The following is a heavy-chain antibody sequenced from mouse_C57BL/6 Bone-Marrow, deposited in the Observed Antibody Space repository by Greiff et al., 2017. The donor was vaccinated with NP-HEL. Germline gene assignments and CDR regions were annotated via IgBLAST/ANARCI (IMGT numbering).Heavy chain of an antibody. CDR1: GYTFTSYT. D-gene: IGHD1-1*01. CDR2: INPSSGYT. CDR3: ANPDSYGSRWAMGY. Sequence: VQLQQSGAELARPGAPVKMSCKASGYTFTSYTMHWVKQRPGQGLEWIGYINPSSGYTKYNQKFKDKATLTADKSSSTAYMQQSSLTAEDSAVYYCANPDSYGSRWAMGYWGQGTSVTVSS. V-gene: IGHV1-4*01. J-gene: IGHJ4*01.